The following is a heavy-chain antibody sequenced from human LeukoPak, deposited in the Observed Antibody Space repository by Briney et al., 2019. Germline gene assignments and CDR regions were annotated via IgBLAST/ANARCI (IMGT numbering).Heavy chain of an antibody. CDR1: GFTFSSYW. V-gene: IGHV3-74*01. CDR2: INSDGSST. J-gene: IGHJ4*02. CDR3: ARGSSWYYFDY. Sequence: PGGSLRLSCAASGFTFSSYWMHWVRQAPGKGLVWVSRINSDGSSTSYADSAKGRFTISRDNAKNTLYLQMNSLRAEDTAVYYCARGSSWYYFDYWGQGTLVTVSS. D-gene: IGHD6-13*01.